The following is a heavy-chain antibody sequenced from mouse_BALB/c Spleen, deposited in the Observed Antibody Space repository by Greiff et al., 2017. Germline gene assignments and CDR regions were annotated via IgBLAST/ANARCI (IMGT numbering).Heavy chain of an antibody. CDR1: GFDFSRYW. CDR3: ARPWDGSSHYWYFDV. D-gene: IGHD1-1*01. CDR2: INPDSSTI. J-gene: IGHJ1*01. V-gene: IGHV4-1*02. Sequence: EVKLLESGGGLVQPGGSLKLSCAASGFDFSRYWMSWVRQAPGKGLEWIGEINPDSSTINYTPSLKDKFIISRDNAKNTLYLQMSKVRSEDTALYYCARPWDGSSHYWYFDVWGAGTTVTVSS.